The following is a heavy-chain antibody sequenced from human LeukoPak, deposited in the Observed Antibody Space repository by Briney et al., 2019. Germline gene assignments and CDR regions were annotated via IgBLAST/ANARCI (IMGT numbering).Heavy chain of an antibody. D-gene: IGHD4-4*01. Sequence: GGSLRLSCAASGFTFSSYAMSWVRQAPGKGLEWVSAISGSGGSTYYADSVKGRFTISRDNSKNTLYLQMNSLKAEDTAVYYCAKGPPYSNMAGRFDYWGQGTLVTVSS. CDR1: GFTFSSYA. V-gene: IGHV3-23*01. CDR2: ISGSGGST. CDR3: AKGPPYSNMAGRFDY. J-gene: IGHJ4*02.